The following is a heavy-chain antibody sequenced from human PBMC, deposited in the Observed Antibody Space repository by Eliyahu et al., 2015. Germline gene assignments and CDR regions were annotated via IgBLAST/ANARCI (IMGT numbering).Heavy chain of an antibody. CDR2: IYYXGST. CDR1: XGXVXXXSYY. CDR3: ARGRRDGYNPWYFDY. V-gene: IGHV4-61*01. Sequence: QVQLQESGPGLVKPSETLSLTXXVXXGXVXXXSYYWXWIRQPPGKGLEWIGYIYYXGSTNYNPSLKSRVTISVDTSKNQFSLKLSSVTAADTAVYYCARGRRDGYNPWYFDYWGQGTLVTVSS. J-gene: IGHJ4*02. D-gene: IGHD5-24*01.